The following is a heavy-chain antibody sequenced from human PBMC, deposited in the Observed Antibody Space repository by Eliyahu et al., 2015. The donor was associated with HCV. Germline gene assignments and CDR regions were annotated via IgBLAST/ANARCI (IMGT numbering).Heavy chain of an antibody. CDR3: ASGGGGIAVAGTGGWFDP. D-gene: IGHD6-19*01. CDR1: GCPLPTYX. CDR2: IHYSGST. Sequence: QVQLQESGPGLVKPSETLSLPCXVXGCPLPTYXWXWIRXPPGKGLEWIGYIHYSGSTNYNPPLKSRVTISVDTSKNQFSLNLTSVTAADTAVYYCASGGGGIAVAGTGGWFDPWGQGTLVTVSS. J-gene: IGHJ5*02. V-gene: IGHV4-59*01.